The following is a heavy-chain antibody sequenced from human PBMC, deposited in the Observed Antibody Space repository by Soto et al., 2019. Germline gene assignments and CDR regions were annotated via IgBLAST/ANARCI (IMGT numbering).Heavy chain of an antibody. V-gene: IGHV4-59*12. Sequence: SETLSLTCTVSGGSISSYYWSWIRQPPGKGLEWIGYIYYSGSTNYNPSLKSRFTISRDNTKNSLYLQMNSLRAEDTAVYYCARDLVGRSDYWGQGTLVTVSS. CDR2: IYYSGST. CDR3: ARDLVGRSDY. J-gene: IGHJ4*02. CDR1: GGSISSYY.